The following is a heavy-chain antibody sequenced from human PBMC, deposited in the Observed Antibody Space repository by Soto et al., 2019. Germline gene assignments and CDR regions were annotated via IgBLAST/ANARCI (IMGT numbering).Heavy chain of an antibody. V-gene: IGHV3-7*01. CDR3: ARNLGGLSRGYLRD. D-gene: IGHD3-22*01. Sequence: PGGSLRLSCEVSGFNFASYWMSWVRQAPGKGLEWVAYIKPDGSEKYYADSVKGRFTISRDNDKNSLFLQMESLRVDETAVYYCARNLGGLSRGYLRDWGRGTSVTVPQ. CDR1: GFNFASYW. CDR2: IKPDGSEK. J-gene: IGHJ4*02.